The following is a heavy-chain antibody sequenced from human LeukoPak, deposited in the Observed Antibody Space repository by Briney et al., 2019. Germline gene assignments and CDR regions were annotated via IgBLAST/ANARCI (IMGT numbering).Heavy chain of an antibody. CDR2: INHSGGT. J-gene: IGHJ4*02. V-gene: IGHV4-34*01. Sequence: PSETLSLTCAVYGGSFSGYYWSWIRQPPGKGLEWIGEINHSGGTNYNPSLKSRVTISVDTSKNQFSLKLSSVTAADTAVYYCAREKRSSFGGVFDYWGQGTLVTVSS. CDR3: AREKRSSFGGVFDY. CDR1: GGSFSGYY. D-gene: IGHD3-16*01.